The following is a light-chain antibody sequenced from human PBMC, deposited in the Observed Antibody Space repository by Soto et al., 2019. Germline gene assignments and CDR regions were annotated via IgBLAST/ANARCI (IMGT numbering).Light chain of an antibody. CDR2: EVS. J-gene: IGLJ3*02. CDR1: SSDVGGYNY. Sequence: QSVLTQPASVSGSPGQSITISCTGTSSDVGGYNYVSWCQQHPGKAPKLMIYEVSNRPSGISNRFSGSKSGNTASLTISGLQAEDEADYYCSSYASSNFWVFGEGTKVTVL. V-gene: IGLV2-14*01. CDR3: SSYASSNFWV.